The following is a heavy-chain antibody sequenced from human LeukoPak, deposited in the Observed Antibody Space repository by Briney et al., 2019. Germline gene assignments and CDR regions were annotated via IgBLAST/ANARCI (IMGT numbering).Heavy chain of an antibody. CDR2: IYYTGST. Sequence: SETLSLTCTVSGGSISSYYWSWIRQPPGKGLDWIGYIYYTGSTNYNPSLESRVTISVDTSMNQFSLKVSSVTAADTAVYYCAGERGEEYSSGWYKRNYFDNWGQGIRVTVSS. CDR3: AGERGEEYSSGWYKRNYFDN. CDR1: GGSISSYY. D-gene: IGHD6-19*01. V-gene: IGHV4-59*13. J-gene: IGHJ4*02.